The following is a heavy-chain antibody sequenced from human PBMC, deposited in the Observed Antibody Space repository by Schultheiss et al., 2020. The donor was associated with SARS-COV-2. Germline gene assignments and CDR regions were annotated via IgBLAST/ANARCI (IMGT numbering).Heavy chain of an antibody. CDR3: ARAPIGEYYDKVDYGMDV. CDR2: VYHSGTT. CDR1: GGSISSSNW. J-gene: IGHJ6*02. V-gene: IGHV4-39*07. D-gene: IGHD3-22*01. Sequence: SETLSLTCTVSGGSISSSNWWSWIRQPPGKGLEWIGSVYHSGTTYYNPSLKSRVTISADTSKNQFSLQLNSVTPEDTAVYYCARAPIGEYYDKVDYGMDVWGQGTTVTVSS.